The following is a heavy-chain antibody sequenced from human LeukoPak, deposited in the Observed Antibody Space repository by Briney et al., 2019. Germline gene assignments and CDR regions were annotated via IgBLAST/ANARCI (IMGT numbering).Heavy chain of an antibody. D-gene: IGHD3-3*01. V-gene: IGHV1-8*03. Sequence: GASVKVSCKASGYTFTSYDINWVRQATGQGLEWMGWMNPNSGNTGYAQKFQGRVTITRNTSISTAYMELSSLRSEDTAVYYCARERGERAYDFWSGYYYYYYMDVWGKGTTVTVSS. J-gene: IGHJ6*03. CDR2: MNPNSGNT. CDR3: ARERGERAYDFWSGYYYYYYMDV. CDR1: GYTFTSYD.